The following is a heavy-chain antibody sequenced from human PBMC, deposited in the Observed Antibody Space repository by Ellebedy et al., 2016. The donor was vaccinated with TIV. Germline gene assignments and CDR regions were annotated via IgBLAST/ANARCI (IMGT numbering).Heavy chain of an antibody. CDR1: GFTFSSYG. J-gene: IGHJ4*02. CDR2: ISYDGSNK. D-gene: IGHD6-19*01. Sequence: GGSLRLXXAASGFTFSSYGMHWVRQAPGKGLEWVAVISYDGSNKYYADSVKGRFTISRDNSKNTLYLQMNSLRAEDTAVYYCAKDGTVAGDFDYWGQGTLVTVSS. V-gene: IGHV3-30*18. CDR3: AKDGTVAGDFDY.